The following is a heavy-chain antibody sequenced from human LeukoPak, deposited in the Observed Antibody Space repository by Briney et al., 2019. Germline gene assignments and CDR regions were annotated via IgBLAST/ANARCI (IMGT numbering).Heavy chain of an antibody. CDR3: AREILGGFNPGAY. Sequence: SETLSLTCTVSLDSTTSNFWSWVRQPPGKGLEWIGEIHRSGSPNYNPSLQSRVTISIDRSRNQIVLELSSVTAADTDFYYCAREILGGFNPGAYWGQGTLVTVSS. CDR2: IHRSGSP. CDR1: LDSTTSNF. V-gene: IGHV4-4*02. J-gene: IGHJ4*02. D-gene: IGHD1-14*01.